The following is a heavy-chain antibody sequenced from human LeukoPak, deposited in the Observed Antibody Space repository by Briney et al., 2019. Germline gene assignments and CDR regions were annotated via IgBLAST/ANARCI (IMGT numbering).Heavy chain of an antibody. CDR3: ARRGYYYYGLDV. J-gene: IGHJ6*02. CDR1: GFTFSSYA. D-gene: IGHD3-10*01. Sequence: TGGSLRLSCAASGFTFSSYAMSWVRQAPGKGLEWVSYISTGGITIYYADSVKGRFTISRDNAKNSLYLQMNSLRAEDTAVYYCARRGYYYYGLDVWGQGTTVTVSS. CDR2: ISTGGITI. V-gene: IGHV3-48*03.